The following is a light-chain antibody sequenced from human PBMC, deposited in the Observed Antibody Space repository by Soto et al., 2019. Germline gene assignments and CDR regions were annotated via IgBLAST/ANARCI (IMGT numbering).Light chain of an antibody. Sequence: DVQMTQAPSTLSASVGDRVTITCRASESVNRFLPWYQQQPGKAHKLLIYEASRLESGVPSRFSGSGSGTAFTLTISSLLPDGFSTYYCQQYNHFPSFGQGTKV. V-gene: IGKV1-5*03. CDR3: QQYNHFPS. CDR2: EAS. J-gene: IGKJ1*01. CDR1: ESVNRF.